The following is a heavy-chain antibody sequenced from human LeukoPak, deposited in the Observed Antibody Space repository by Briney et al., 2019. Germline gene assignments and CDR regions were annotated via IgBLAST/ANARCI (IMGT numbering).Heavy chain of an antibody. V-gene: IGHV1-18*01. CDR2: ISAYNGNT. CDR1: GYTFTSYG. J-gene: IGHJ6*02. CDR3: ARDLGVKDIFFSYYYYGMDV. D-gene: IGHD2-15*01. Sequence: GASVKASCKASGYTFTSYGISWVRQAPGQGLEWMGWISAYNGNTNYAQKLQGRVTMTTDTSTSTAYMELRSLRSDDTAVYYCARDLGVKDIFFSYYYYGMDVWGQGTTVTVSS.